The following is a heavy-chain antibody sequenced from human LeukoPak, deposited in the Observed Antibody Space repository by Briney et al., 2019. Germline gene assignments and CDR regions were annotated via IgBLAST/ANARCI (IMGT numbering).Heavy chain of an antibody. CDR2: ISGSGGST. Sequence: PGGSLRLSCAASGFTFSSYAMSWVRQAPGKGLEWVSAISGSGGSTYYADSVKGRFTISRDNSKNTLYLQMNSLRAEDTAVYYCAVNMVRGVIGGNDAFDIWGQGTMVTVSS. J-gene: IGHJ3*02. CDR3: AVNMVRGVIGGNDAFDI. D-gene: IGHD3-10*01. V-gene: IGHV3-23*01. CDR1: GFTFSSYA.